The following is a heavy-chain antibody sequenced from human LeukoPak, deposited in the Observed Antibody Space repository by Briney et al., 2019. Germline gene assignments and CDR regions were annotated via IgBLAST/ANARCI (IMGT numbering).Heavy chain of an antibody. CDR2: IIPIFGIA. J-gene: IGHJ4*02. CDR3: AREVYDSSPGYFDY. V-gene: IGHV1-69*04. Sequence: SVKVSCKASGGTFSSYAISWVRQAPGQGLEWMGRIIPIFGIANYAQKFQGRVTITADKSTSTAYMELSSLRSEDTAVYYCAREVYDSSPGYFDYWGEGTLVTVSS. D-gene: IGHD3-22*01. CDR1: GGTFSSYA.